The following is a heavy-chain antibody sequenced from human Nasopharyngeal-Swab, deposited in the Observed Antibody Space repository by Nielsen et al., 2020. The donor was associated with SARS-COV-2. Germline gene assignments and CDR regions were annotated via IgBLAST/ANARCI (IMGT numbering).Heavy chain of an antibody. D-gene: IGHD2-2*01. CDR2: INHSGST. J-gene: IGHJ6*03. V-gene: IGHV4-34*01. Sequence: WLRQPPGKGPEWIAEINHSGSTNYNPSLKSRVTLSVDTSMNQVSLEVSSVTAADTAVYYCARGLSGIVPAPILGRGPYYYYYYMDVWGKGTTVTVSS. CDR3: ARGLSGIVPAPILGRGPYYYYYYMDV.